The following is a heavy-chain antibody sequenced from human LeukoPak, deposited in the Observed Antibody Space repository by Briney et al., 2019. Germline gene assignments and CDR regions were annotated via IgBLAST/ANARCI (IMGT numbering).Heavy chain of an antibody. J-gene: IGHJ5*02. CDR3: ARDLYSSSWYWFDP. CDR1: GGSISSHY. CDR2: IYYSGST. Sequence: PSETLSLTCTLSGGSISSHYWCWIRQPPGKGLEWIGYIYYSGSTNYNPSLKSRVTISVDTSKNQFSLKLSSVTAADTAVYYCARDLYSSSWYWFDPWGQGTLVTVSS. V-gene: IGHV4-59*11. D-gene: IGHD6-13*01.